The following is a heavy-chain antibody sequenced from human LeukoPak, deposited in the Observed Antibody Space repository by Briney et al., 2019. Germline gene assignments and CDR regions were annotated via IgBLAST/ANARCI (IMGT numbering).Heavy chain of an antibody. CDR2: ISGSGNRT. Sequence: GGSLRLSCAASGFTFSSFGMNWVRQAPGKGLEWVSAISGSGNRTFYADSVKGRFAISRDNAKNSLYLQMNSLRAEDTAVYYCARDPGGWFDPWGQGTLVTVSS. CDR3: ARDPGGWFDP. D-gene: IGHD3-16*01. CDR1: GFTFSSFG. J-gene: IGHJ5*02. V-gene: IGHV3-23*01.